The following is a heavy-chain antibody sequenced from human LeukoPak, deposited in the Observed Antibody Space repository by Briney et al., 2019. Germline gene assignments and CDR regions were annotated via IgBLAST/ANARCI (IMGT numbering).Heavy chain of an antibody. D-gene: IGHD6-13*01. CDR2: INWIGSST. V-gene: IGHV3-20*04. CDR3: ARAVSSNWYYLDY. Sequence: GGSLRLSCAASGFTFGDYGMSWVRQAPGKGLEWVSGINWIGSSTGYADPVKGRFTIFRDNAKNSLYLQVNSLRVEDTALYYCARAVSSNWYYLDYWGQGTLVTVSS. CDR1: GFTFGDYG. J-gene: IGHJ4*02.